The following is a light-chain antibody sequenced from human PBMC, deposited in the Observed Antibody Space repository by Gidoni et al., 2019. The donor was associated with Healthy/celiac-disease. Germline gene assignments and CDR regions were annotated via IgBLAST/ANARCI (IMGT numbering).Light chain of an antibody. V-gene: IGLV3-1*01. CDR1: KLGDKY. Sequence: SYELTQPPSVSVSPGQTASITCSGYKLGDKYACWYQQKPGQSPVLVIYQDSKRPSGIPERFSGSNSGNTATLTISGTQAMDEADYYCQAWDSSTAVVXGGXXXLTVL. CDR3: QAWDSSTAVV. J-gene: IGLJ2*01. CDR2: QDS.